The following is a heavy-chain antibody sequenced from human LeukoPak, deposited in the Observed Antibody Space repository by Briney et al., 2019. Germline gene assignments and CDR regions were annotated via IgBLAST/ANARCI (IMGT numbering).Heavy chain of an antibody. V-gene: IGHV3-66*01. Sequence: GGSLRLSCAASGFTFSSNYMSWVRQAPGKGLEWVSVIYSGGSTYYADSVKGRFTISRDNSKNTLYLQMNSLRAEDTAVYYCARGYSSSWPFDYWGQGTLVTVSS. J-gene: IGHJ4*02. CDR2: IYSGGST. CDR1: GFTFSSNY. D-gene: IGHD6-13*01. CDR3: ARGYSSSWPFDY.